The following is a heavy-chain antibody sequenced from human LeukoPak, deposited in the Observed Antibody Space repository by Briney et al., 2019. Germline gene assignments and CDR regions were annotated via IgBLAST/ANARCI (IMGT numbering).Heavy chain of an antibody. D-gene: IGHD3-3*01. Sequence: PGGSLRLSCAASGFTFSGSAMHWVRQASGKGLEWVGRIRSKANSYATAYAASVKGRFTISRDDSKNTAYLQTNSLKTEDTAVYYCTSPRYDFWSGYSNWFDPWGQGTLVTVSS. CDR3: TSPRYDFWSGYSNWFDP. CDR1: GFTFSGSA. V-gene: IGHV3-73*01. CDR2: IRSKANSYAT. J-gene: IGHJ5*02.